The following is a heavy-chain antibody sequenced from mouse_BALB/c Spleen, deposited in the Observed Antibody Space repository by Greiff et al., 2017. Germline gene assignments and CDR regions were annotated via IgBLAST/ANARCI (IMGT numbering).Heavy chain of an antibody. CDR2: IWGDGST. Sequence: VQLQESGPGLVAPSQSLSITCTVSGFSLTGYGVNWVRQPPGKGLEWLGMIWGDGSTDYNSALKSRLSISKDNSKSQVFLKMNSLQTDDTARYYCARERDYDGTWFAYWGQGTLVTVSA. J-gene: IGHJ3*01. CDR3: ARERDYDGTWFAY. V-gene: IGHV2-6-7*01. CDR1: GFSLTGYG. D-gene: IGHD2-4*01.